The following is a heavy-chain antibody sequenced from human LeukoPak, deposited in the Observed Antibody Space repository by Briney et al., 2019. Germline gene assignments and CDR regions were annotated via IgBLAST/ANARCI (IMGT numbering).Heavy chain of an antibody. CDR2: ISGSGGST. CDR1: GFTFNSYA. D-gene: IGHD3-9*01. CDR3: AKRKLRYFDWSPLSD. Sequence: PGGSLRLSCAASGFTFNSYAMSWVRQAPGKGLEWVSAISGSGGSTYYADSVKGRFTISRDNSKNTLYLQMNSLRAEDTAVYYCAKRKLRYFDWSPLSDWGQGTLVTVSS. V-gene: IGHV3-23*01. J-gene: IGHJ4*02.